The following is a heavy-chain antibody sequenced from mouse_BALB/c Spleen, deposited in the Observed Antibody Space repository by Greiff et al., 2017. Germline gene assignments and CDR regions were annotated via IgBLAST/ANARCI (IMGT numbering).Heavy chain of an antibody. CDR3: ARVLTGDYYFDY. D-gene: IGHD3-3*01. CDR2: ISNLAYSI. CDR1: GFTFSDYG. V-gene: IGHV5-15*02. J-gene: IGHJ2*01. Sequence: EVKLVESGGGLVQPGGSRKLSCAASGFTFSDYGMAWVRQAPGKGPEWVAFISNLAYSIYYADTVTGRFTISRENAKNTLYLEMSSLRSEDTAMYYCARVLTGDYYFDYWGQGTTLTVSS.